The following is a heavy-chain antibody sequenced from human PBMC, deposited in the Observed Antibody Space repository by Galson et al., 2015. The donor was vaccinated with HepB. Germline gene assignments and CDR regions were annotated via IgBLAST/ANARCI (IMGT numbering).Heavy chain of an antibody. Sequence: SLRLSCAASGFTFSSYAMHWVRQAPGKGLEWVAVISYDGSNKYYADSVKGRFTISRDNSKNTLYLQMNSLRAEDTAVYYCARDQSLPIGPPKYYYDSSGYALGAFDIWGQGTMVTVSS. D-gene: IGHD3-22*01. CDR3: ARDQSLPIGPPKYYYDSSGYALGAFDI. CDR1: GFTFSSYA. CDR2: ISYDGSNK. V-gene: IGHV3-30*04. J-gene: IGHJ3*02.